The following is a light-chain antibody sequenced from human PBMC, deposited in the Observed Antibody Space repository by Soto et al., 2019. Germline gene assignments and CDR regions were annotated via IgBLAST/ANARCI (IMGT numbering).Light chain of an antibody. Sequence: SYELTQPPSVSVSPGQTARITCSGDALPKQYAYWYQQKPGQAPVLVIYKDSERPSGIPERFSGSSSGTTVTLTISGVQAEDEADYYCQSADSSGTXWVFGGGX. CDR1: ALPKQY. CDR2: KDS. V-gene: IGLV3-25*02. J-gene: IGLJ3*02. CDR3: QSADSSGTXWV.